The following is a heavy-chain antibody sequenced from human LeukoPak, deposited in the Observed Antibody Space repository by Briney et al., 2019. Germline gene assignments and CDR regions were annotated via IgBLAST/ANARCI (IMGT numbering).Heavy chain of an antibody. CDR1: EGTFSSYA. D-gene: IGHD5-18*01. J-gene: IGHJ4*02. Sequence: GASVKVSCKASEGTFSSYAISWVRQAPGQGLEWMGRIIPIFGIANYAQKFQGRVTITADKSTSTAYMELSSLRSEDTAVYYCARDRYSYGSATPFDYWGQGTLVTVSS. CDR3: ARDRYSYGSATPFDY. CDR2: IIPIFGIA. V-gene: IGHV1-69*04.